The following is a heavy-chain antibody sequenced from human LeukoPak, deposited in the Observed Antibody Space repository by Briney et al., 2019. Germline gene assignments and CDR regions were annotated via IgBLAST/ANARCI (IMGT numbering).Heavy chain of an antibody. CDR2: INHSGST. CDR1: GGSFSGYY. Sequence: SETLSLTCAAYGGSFSGYYWNWIRQPPGKGLEWIGEINHSGSTNYNPSLKSRVTMSVDTSKNQFSLKLSSVTAADTAVYYCARAPTGRDFDYWGQGTLVTVSS. CDR3: ARAPTGRDFDY. D-gene: IGHD1-1*01. V-gene: IGHV4-34*01. J-gene: IGHJ4*02.